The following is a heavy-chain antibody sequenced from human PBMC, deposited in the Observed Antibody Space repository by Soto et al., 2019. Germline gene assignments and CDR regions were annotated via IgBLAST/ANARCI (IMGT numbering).Heavy chain of an antibody. Sequence: SETLSLTCTVSGGSISSYYWSWIRQPPGKGLEWIGYIYYSGSTNYNPSLKSRVTISVDTSKNQFSLKLSSVTAADTAVYYCARGRRGYFDYWGQGTLVTVSS. CDR3: ARGRRGYFDY. CDR2: IYYSGST. J-gene: IGHJ4*02. V-gene: IGHV4-59*01. CDR1: GGSISSYY.